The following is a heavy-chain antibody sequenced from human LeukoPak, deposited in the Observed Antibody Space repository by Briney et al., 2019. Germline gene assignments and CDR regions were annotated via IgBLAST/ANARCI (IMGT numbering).Heavy chain of an antibody. CDR2: INPDSGDT. J-gene: IGHJ4*02. CDR1: GYSFANYY. Sequence: ASVKVSCKASGYSFANYYIHWVRQAPGQGLEWMGWINPDSGDTNFAQKFQGRVSMTRDTSISIAYMELSRLKSDDTAVYYCARQSTYGDFDFWGQGTLVIVSS. CDR3: ARQSTYGDFDF. D-gene: IGHD4-17*01. V-gene: IGHV1-2*02.